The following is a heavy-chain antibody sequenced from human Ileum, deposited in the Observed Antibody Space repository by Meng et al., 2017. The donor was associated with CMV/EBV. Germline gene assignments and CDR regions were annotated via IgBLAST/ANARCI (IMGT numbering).Heavy chain of an antibody. CDR1: GYTFTSYY. J-gene: IGHJ6*02. V-gene: IGHV1-46*01. CDR2: INPSGGST. D-gene: IGHD2-2*01. Sequence: ASVKVSCKASGYTFTSYYMHWVRQAPGQGLEWMGIINPSGGSTSYAQKFQGRVTMTRDTSTSTVYMELSSLRSEDTAVYYCARDTVETVKDQLLGGSEYYYYYGMDVWGQGTTVTVSS. CDR3: ARDTVETVKDQLLGGSEYYYYYGMDV.